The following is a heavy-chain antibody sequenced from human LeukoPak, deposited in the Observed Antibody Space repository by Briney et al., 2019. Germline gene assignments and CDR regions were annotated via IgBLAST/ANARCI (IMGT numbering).Heavy chain of an antibody. J-gene: IGHJ4*02. D-gene: IGHD3-22*01. CDR3: ARNYYDTKTYYFDY. CDR2: ISWDGGST. CDR1: GFTFDDYT. Sequence: GALRLSCAASGFTFDDYTMHWVRQAPGKGLEWVSLISWDGGSTYYADSAKGRFTISRDNSKNSLYLQMNSLRTEDTALYYCARNYYDTKTYYFDYWGQGTLVTVSS. V-gene: IGHV3-43*01.